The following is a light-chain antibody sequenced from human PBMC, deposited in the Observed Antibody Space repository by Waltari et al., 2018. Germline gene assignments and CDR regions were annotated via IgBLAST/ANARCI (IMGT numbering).Light chain of an antibody. CDR1: SSDVGSYNL. CDR3: SSYTSSSTPL. V-gene: IGLV2-14*02. J-gene: IGLJ2*01. CDR2: DVT. Sequence: QSALTQPASVSGSPGQSITIPCTGTSSDVGSYNLVSWYQQHPGKAPKLMMFDVTERPSGVSFRFSGSKSGNTASLTISGLQADDEADYYCSSYTSSSTPLFGGGTRVTVL.